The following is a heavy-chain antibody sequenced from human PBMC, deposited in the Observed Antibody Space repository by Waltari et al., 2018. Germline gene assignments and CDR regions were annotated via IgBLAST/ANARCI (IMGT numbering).Heavy chain of an antibody. V-gene: IGHV3-49*03. J-gene: IGHJ5*02. Sequence: EVQLVESGGGLVQPGRSLRLSCTASGFTFGDYAMSWFRQAPGKGLEWVGFIRSKAYGGTTEYAASVKGRFTISRDDSKSIAYLQMNSLKTEDTAVYYCTRDGGIAAAGTGINWFDPWGQGTLVTVSS. CDR3: TRDGGIAAAGTGINWFDP. CDR2: IRSKAYGGTT. D-gene: IGHD6-13*01. CDR1: GFTFGDYA.